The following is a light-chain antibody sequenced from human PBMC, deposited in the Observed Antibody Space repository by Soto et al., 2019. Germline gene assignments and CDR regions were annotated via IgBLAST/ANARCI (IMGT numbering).Light chain of an antibody. Sequence: DIQMTQSPSSLTAFVGDRVTIACRASQDISTWLAWHQQKPGKTPKCLIFGASKLQNGVPSRFNGSGSGAHFTLTISSLQPEDSATYFCQQYNNYPLTFGAGTKVEI. V-gene: IGKV1D-16*01. CDR1: QDISTW. J-gene: IGKJ4*01. CDR2: GAS. CDR3: QQYNNYPLT.